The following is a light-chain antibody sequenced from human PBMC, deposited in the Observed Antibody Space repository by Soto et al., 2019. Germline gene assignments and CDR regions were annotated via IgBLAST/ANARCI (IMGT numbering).Light chain of an antibody. Sequence: QSVLTQPASVSGSPGQSITISCVGTSSDIGDYNYVSWYQQHPGKVPKVIIFDVSNRPSGVSYRFSGTKSGNTASLTVSGLQAEDEAHYYCCSYPRSGTLIFGTGTKLTVL. V-gene: IGLV2-14*01. CDR2: DVS. CDR3: CSYPRSGTLI. J-gene: IGLJ1*01. CDR1: SSDIGDYNY.